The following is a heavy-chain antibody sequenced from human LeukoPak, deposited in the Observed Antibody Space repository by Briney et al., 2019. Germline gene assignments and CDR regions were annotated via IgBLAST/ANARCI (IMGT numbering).Heavy chain of an antibody. J-gene: IGHJ4*02. Sequence: GGSLRLSCAASGFTFSSYAMSWVRQAPGKGLEWVSAISGSGGSTYYADSVKGRFTISRDNSENTLYLQMNSLRAEDTAVYYCAKGVAGYSSSWYLYYFDYWGQGTLVTVSS. V-gene: IGHV3-23*01. CDR1: GFTFSSYA. CDR3: AKGVAGYSSSWYLYYFDY. CDR2: ISGSGGST. D-gene: IGHD6-13*01.